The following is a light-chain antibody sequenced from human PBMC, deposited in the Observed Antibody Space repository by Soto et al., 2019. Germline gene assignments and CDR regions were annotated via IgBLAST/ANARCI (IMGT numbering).Light chain of an antibody. Sequence: EIVMTQSPATLSVSPGERATLSCRASQSVSSNLAWYLQRPGQAPRLLIYGASTRATGIPARFSGSGSGTEFTLTISSLQSEDFAVYYCQQYNNWPRTFGLGTKVEI. CDR1: QSVSSN. J-gene: IGKJ1*01. CDR3: QQYNNWPRT. V-gene: IGKV3-15*01. CDR2: GAS.